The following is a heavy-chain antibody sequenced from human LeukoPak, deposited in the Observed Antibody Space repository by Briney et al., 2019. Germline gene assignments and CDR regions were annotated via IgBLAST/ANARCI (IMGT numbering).Heavy chain of an antibody. CDR1: GFTCSDYW. CDR3: ARGIARGSGSTQGY. J-gene: IGHJ4*02. CDR2: IKNDGGTT. D-gene: IGHD3-10*01. Sequence: GGSLRLSCAASGFTCSDYWMHWVRQAPGKGLVWVSRIKNDGGTTNYADSVKGRFTISRDNAKNTLYLQLDSLRAEDTAIYYCARGIARGSGSTQGYWGQGTLVTVSS. V-gene: IGHV3-74*01.